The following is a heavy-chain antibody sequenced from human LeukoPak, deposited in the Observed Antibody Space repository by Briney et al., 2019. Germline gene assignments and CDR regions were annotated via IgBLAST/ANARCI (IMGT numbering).Heavy chain of an antibody. Sequence: TSETLSLTCAVYGGSFSGYYWSWIRQPPGKGLEWIGEINHSGSTNYNPSLKSRVTISVDTSKNQFSLKLSSVTAADTAVYYCASSGTAAIPKYYYYGMDVWGQGTTVTVSS. V-gene: IGHV4-34*01. CDR3: ASSGTAAIPKYYYYGMDV. CDR1: GGSFSGYY. J-gene: IGHJ6*02. CDR2: INHSGST. D-gene: IGHD2-2*02.